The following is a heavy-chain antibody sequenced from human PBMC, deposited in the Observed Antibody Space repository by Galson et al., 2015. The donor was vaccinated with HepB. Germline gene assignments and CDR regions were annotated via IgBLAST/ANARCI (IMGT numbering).Heavy chain of an antibody. J-gene: IGHJ4*02. CDR3: ARGGMATIGGPTFDY. CDR2: ISGYNDNV. Sequence: SVKVSCKASGYTFTRFGISWVRQAPGQGLEWMGWISGYNDNVNYAQKLQGRVAMAPDTSTSTAYMELRSLKSDDTAVYYCARGGMATIGGPTFDYWGQGILVTVSS. CDR1: GYTFTRFG. D-gene: IGHD5-24*01. V-gene: IGHV1-18*01.